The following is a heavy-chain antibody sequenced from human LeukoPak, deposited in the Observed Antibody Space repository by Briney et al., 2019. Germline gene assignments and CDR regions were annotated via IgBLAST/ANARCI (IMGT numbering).Heavy chain of an antibody. V-gene: IGHV4-30-4*01. D-gene: IGHD3-22*01. CDR1: GGSISSGDYY. Sequence: SETLSLTCTVSGGSISSGDYYWSWIRQPPGKGLEWIGYIYYSGSTYYNPSLKSRVTISVDTSKNQFSLKLSSVTAADTAVYYCARTIITMIVVVIGAGAFDIWGQGTMVTVSS. CDR3: ARTIITMIVVVIGAGAFDI. CDR2: IYYSGST. J-gene: IGHJ3*02.